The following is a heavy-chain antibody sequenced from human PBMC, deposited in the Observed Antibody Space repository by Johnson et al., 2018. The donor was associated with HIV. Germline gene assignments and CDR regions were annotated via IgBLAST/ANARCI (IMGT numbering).Heavy chain of an antibody. V-gene: IGHV3-9*01. CDR2: ISWNSDTI. CDR1: GFTFEDYA. J-gene: IGHJ3*02. D-gene: IGHD3-22*01. CDR3: AKDLVVINVRYAFHI. Sequence: ESGGGLVQPGRSLRLSCAASGFTFEDYAMHWVRQAPGKGLEWVSSISWNSDTIDYADSVKGRFAISRDNAKNSLYLQMNSLRPEDTALYYCAKDLVVINVRYAFHIWGQGTMVSVSS.